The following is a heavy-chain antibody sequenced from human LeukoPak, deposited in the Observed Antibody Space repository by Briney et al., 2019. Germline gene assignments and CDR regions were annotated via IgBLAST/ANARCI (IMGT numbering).Heavy chain of an antibody. CDR2: IYPGDSDT. V-gene: IGHV5-51*01. Sequence: GESLKISCEGSGYSFTTYWIGWVRQMPDKGLEWMGIIYPGDSDTRYSPSFQGQVTISAAESINTVYLQWSSLKASDTAMYYCARLAPYCGVDCYIDYWGQGTLVTVSS. CDR3: ARLAPYCGVDCYIDY. J-gene: IGHJ4*02. CDR1: GYSFTTYW. D-gene: IGHD2-21*02.